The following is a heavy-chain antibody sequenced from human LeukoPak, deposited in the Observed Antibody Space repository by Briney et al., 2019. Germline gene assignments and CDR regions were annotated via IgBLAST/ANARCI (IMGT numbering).Heavy chain of an antibody. D-gene: IGHD3-3*01. CDR3: ARLHYDFWSGYYLDY. V-gene: IGHV4-39*01. CDR2: IYYSGST. J-gene: IGHJ4*02. Sequence: PSETLSLTCTVSGGSISSSSYYWGWIRQPPGKGLEWIGSIYYSGSTYCNPSLKSRVTISVDTSKNQFSLKLSSVTAADTAVYYCARLHYDFWSGYYLDYWGQGTLVTVSS. CDR1: GGSISSSSYY.